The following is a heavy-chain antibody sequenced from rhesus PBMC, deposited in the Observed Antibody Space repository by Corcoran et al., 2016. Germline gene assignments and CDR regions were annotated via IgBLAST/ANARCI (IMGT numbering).Heavy chain of an antibody. CDR2: IEPSYSDT. J-gene: IGHJ4*01. Sequence: EVQLVQSGAEEKRPGESLKISCKTSGYSFTSYWISWVRHLPGKGLEWMGAIEPSYSDTRCSPSFQGQVTISADKSISPAYRQWSSLKASDTATYYCAKIAAAGGYLDYWGQGVLVTVSS. V-gene: IGHV5-20*02. CDR3: AKIAAAGGYLDY. CDR1: GYSFTSYW. D-gene: IGHD6-31*01.